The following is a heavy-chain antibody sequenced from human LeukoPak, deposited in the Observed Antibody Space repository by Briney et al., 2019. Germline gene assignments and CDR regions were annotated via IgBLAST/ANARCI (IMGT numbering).Heavy chain of an antibody. J-gene: IGHJ4*02. V-gene: IGHV3-23*01. D-gene: IGHD6-19*01. CDR3: AKGIAVAGTFDFDY. CDR1: GFTFSTYA. Sequence: PGGSLRLSCAASGFTFSTYAMSWVRQAPGKGLEWVSTIGGSGDNIYYADSVKGRFTISRDNSQNTLFLQMNSLRAEDTAVYYCAKGIAVAGTFDFDYWGQGTLVTVSS. CDR2: IGGSGDNI.